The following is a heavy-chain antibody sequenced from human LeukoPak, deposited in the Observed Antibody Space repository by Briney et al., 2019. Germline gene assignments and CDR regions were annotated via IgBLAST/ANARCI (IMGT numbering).Heavy chain of an antibody. D-gene: IGHD6-13*01. J-gene: IGHJ6*03. CDR3: ARGAYSSSFYYYYMDV. Sequence: ASVKVSCKASGYTFTSYDINWVRRATGQGLEWMGWMNPNSGNTGYAQKFQGRVTMTRNTSISTAYMELSSLRSEDTAVYYCARGAYSSSFYYYYMDVWGKGATVTVSS. V-gene: IGHV1-8*01. CDR2: MNPNSGNT. CDR1: GYTFTSYD.